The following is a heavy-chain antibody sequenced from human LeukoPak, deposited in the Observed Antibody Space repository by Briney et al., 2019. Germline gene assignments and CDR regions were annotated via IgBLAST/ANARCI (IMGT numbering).Heavy chain of an antibody. D-gene: IGHD2-8*02. CDR2: ISGSGAST. CDR1: GFTFNSYA. V-gene: IGHV3-23*01. Sequence: GGSLRLSCAASGFTFNSYAMSWVRQAPGKGLEWVSAISGSGASTYYADSVKGRFTISRDNSKNTLYLRMNSLRADDTAVYYCARDLVGPKYYFDYWGQGTLVTVSS. J-gene: IGHJ4*02. CDR3: ARDLVGPKYYFDY.